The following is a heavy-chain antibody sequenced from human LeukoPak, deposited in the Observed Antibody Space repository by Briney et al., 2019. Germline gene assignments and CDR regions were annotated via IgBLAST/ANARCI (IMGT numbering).Heavy chain of an antibody. D-gene: IGHD6-13*01. CDR1: EFTFSSYA. Sequence: PGGSLRLSCAASEFTFSSYAMSWVRQAPGKGLEWVSTISGSGGSTYYAESVKGRFTISRDNNKNTLYLQMNSLRAEDTAVYYCAKDGWSSWGYYYYYMDVWGKGTTVTVSS. J-gene: IGHJ6*03. CDR3: AKDGWSSWGYYYYYMDV. CDR2: ISGSGGST. V-gene: IGHV3-23*01.